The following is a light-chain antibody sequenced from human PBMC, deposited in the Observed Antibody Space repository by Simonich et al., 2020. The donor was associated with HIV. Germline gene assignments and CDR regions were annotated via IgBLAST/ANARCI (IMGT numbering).Light chain of an antibody. Sequence: EIVLTQSPGTLSLSPGEGATLSCRASQSVSSNYLAWYQQTPGLAPRRLIYDASSRATGIPDRFSCCGSGTDFTLTISRLEPEDFAVYYCQQYGSSPYTFGQGTKLEIK. J-gene: IGKJ2*01. CDR3: QQYGSSPYT. V-gene: IGKV3D-20*01. CDR2: DAS. CDR1: QSVSSNY.